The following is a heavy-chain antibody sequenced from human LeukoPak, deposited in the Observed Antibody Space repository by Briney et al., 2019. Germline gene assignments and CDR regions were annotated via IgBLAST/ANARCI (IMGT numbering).Heavy chain of an antibody. J-gene: IGHJ4*02. CDR2: ISSSRSYI. CDR3: ARERGSSSWMTFDY. V-gene: IGHV3-21*01. Sequence: GGSLRLSCAASGHTFSRYSMNWVRQATGKGLEWVSYISSSRSYIYYADSVKGRYTISRDNAKNSLYLQMNSLRAEDTAVYYCARERGSSSWMTFDYWGQGTLVTASS. D-gene: IGHD6-13*01. CDR1: GHTFSRYS.